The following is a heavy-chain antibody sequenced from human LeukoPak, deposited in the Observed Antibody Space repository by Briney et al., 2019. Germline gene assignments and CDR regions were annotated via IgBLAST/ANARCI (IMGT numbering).Heavy chain of an antibody. Sequence: GGSLRLSCAASGFTFSSYAMHWVRQAPGKGLEWVAVISYDGSNKYYADSVKGRFTIPRDNSKNTLYLQMNSLRAEDTAVYYCARTPGDTYYYGMDVWGQGTTVTVSS. CDR1: GFTFSSYA. V-gene: IGHV3-30*04. D-gene: IGHD3-16*01. J-gene: IGHJ6*02. CDR2: ISYDGSNK. CDR3: ARTPGDTYYYGMDV.